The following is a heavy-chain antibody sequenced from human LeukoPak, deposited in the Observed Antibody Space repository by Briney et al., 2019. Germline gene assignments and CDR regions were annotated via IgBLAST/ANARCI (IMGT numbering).Heavy chain of an antibody. J-gene: IGHJ4*02. CDR1: GFTFSSYG. CDR2: IWYDGSNK. CDR3: ARDAEYSGSWPNYYFDY. V-gene: IGHV3-33*01. D-gene: IGHD6-13*01. Sequence: GGSLRLSCAASGFTFSSYGMHWVRQAPGKGLEWVAVIWYDGSNKYYADSVKGRFTISRDNSKNTLYLQMNSLRAEDTAVYYCARDAEYSGSWPNYYFDYWGQGTLVTVSS.